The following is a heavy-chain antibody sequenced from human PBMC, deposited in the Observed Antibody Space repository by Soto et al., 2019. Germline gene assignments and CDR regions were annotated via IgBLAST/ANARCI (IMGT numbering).Heavy chain of an antibody. J-gene: IGHJ6*02. D-gene: IGHD3-3*01. V-gene: IGHV3-30*18. CDR2: IYGGSNK. CDR3: TNELWSGPMDV. Sequence: QVQLVESGGGVVQPGRSLRLSCAASGFTFSSYGMHWVRQAPGKGLEWVADIYGGSNKYYADTVKGRFTISRDNSKNTLYLQMTRLRAEDTAVYYCTNELWSGPMDVWGQGTMVTVSS. CDR1: GFTFSSYG.